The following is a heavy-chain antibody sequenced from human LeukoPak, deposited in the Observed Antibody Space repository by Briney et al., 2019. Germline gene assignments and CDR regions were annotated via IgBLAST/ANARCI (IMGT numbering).Heavy chain of an antibody. J-gene: IGHJ4*02. CDR3: ARQFMGYSSSWYHFDY. CDR1: GFTVSRNY. Sequence: GGSLRLSCAASGFTVSRNYMSWVRQAPGKGLEWVSVIYSGGSTYYAVSVKGRFTISRDNSKNTLYLQMNSLRAEDTAVYYCARQFMGYSSSWYHFDYWGQGTLVTVSS. D-gene: IGHD6-13*01. V-gene: IGHV3-53*01. CDR2: IYSGGST.